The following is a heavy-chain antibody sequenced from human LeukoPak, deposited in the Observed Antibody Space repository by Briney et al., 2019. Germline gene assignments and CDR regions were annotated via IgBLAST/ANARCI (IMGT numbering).Heavy chain of an antibody. V-gene: IGHV4-34*01. CDR1: GGSFSGYY. D-gene: IGHD2-15*01. CDR2: INHSGST. J-gene: IGHJ6*02. Sequence: SETLSLTCAVYGGSFSGYYWSWIRQPPGKGLEWIGEINHSGSTNYNPSLKSRVTISVDTSKNQFSLKLSSVTAADTAVYYCARGNRVVVAATYRHIYYYYYGMDVWGQGTTVTVSS. CDR3: ARGNRVVVAATYRHIYYYYYGMDV.